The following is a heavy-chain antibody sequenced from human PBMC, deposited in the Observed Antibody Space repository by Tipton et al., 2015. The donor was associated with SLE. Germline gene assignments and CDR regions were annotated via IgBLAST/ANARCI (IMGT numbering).Heavy chain of an antibody. J-gene: IGHJ3*02. V-gene: IGHV1-8*03. CDR1: GYSFTRHD. D-gene: IGHD6-6*01. Sequence: QSGAEVKKPGASVKVSCKASGYSFTRHDINWVRQATGQGLEWMGWMNPNSANTGYAQKFQGRVTITADKSTRTAYMELSSLRSEDTAVYYCARGRSSSTDPDAFDIWGQGTMVTVSS. CDR2: MNPNSANT. CDR3: ARGRSSSTDPDAFDI.